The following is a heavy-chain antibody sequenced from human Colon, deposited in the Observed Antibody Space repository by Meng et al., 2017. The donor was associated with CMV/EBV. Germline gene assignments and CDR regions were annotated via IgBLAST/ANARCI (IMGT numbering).Heavy chain of an antibody. J-gene: IGHJ5*02. D-gene: IGHD2-15*01. Sequence: GSLRLSCTVSGGSLRSAAYFWSWIRQSPGRGLEWIGNFYFNEDTNCRSNNYNPYLRGRAIISLDTSRNQVSLRLNSVTAADTAIYYCAREVVVSGVYWFDPWGPGTLVTVSS. V-gene: IGHV4-61*08. CDR1: GGSLRSAAYF. CDR2: FYFNEDTNCRSN. CDR3: AREVVVSGVYWFDP.